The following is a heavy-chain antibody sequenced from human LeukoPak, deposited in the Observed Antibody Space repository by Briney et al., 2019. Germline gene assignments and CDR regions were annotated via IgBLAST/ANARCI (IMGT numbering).Heavy chain of an antibody. J-gene: IGHJ4*02. Sequence: GGSLRLSCAASGFTLSSYSMNWVRQAPGKGLEWVSYIGGSSDLIYYADSVKGRFTISRDNAKSSLYLEMNSLRAEDTAVYYCAREKVKEFDYWGQGTLVTVSS. V-gene: IGHV3-48*01. D-gene: IGHD3-22*01. CDR3: AREKVKEFDY. CDR2: IGGSSDLI. CDR1: GFTLSSYS.